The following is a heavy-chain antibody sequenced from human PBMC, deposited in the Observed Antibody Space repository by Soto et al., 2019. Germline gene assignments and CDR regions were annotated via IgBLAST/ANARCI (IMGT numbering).Heavy chain of an antibody. D-gene: IGHD3-10*01. V-gene: IGHV1-8*01. CDR3: ARVNYYGSGSYQDFFYFYALDV. CDR2: MNPNSGDT. CDR1: GYTFSTYD. Sequence: QVQLVQSGAEVKKPGASVKVSCKTSGYTFSTYDINWVRQAPGQGLEWMGWMNPNSGDTGYAQKFLGRLTMTRDSTIRTLYTELSSLSSDDTAVYYCARVNYYGSGSYQDFFYFYALDVRGQGTTVTLSS. J-gene: IGHJ6*02.